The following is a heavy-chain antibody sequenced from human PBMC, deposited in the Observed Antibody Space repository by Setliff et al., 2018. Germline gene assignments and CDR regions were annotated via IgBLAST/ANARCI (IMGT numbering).Heavy chain of an antibody. CDR1: GGSFTNYY. J-gene: IGHJ4*01. CDR3: RYWSGYYKNDY. Sequence: LSLTCTVYGGSFTNYYWGWIRQSPGKGLEWIGEINHSGSTNYNPSLKSRLTISVDASTNQFSLKLYSVTAADTAVYYCRYWSGYYKNDYWGQGTLVTDS. D-gene: IGHD3-3*01. CDR2: INHSGST. V-gene: IGHV4-34*01.